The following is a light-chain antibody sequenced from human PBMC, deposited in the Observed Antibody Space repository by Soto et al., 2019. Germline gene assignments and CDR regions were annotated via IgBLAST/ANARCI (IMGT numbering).Light chain of an antibody. CDR1: EDINNY. CDR3: QQYDNLPRAT. Sequence: DIQMTQSPSSLSASVGDRVTITCQATEDINNYLIWYQQKPGRAPKLLIYDASNLETGVPSRFSGSGSGTDFFLTLSNLQPEDTATYYCQQYDNLPRATFGPGTKLEIK. J-gene: IGKJ3*01. CDR2: DAS. V-gene: IGKV1-33*01.